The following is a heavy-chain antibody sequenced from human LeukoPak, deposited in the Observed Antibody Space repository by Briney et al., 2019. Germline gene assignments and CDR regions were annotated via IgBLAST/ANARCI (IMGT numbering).Heavy chain of an antibody. V-gene: IGHV3-33*01. CDR3: ARGGYSYGLDY. D-gene: IGHD5-18*01. CDR1: GFTFSSYG. J-gene: IGHJ4*02. Sequence: GGSLRLSCAASGFTFSSYGMHWVRQAPGKGLEWVAVIWYDGSNKYYADSVKGRFTISRDNSKSTLYLQMNSLRAEDTAVYYCARGGYSYGLDYWGQGTLVTVSS. CDR2: IWYDGSNK.